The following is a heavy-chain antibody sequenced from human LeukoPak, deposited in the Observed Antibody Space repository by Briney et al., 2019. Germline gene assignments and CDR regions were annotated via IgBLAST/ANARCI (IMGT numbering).Heavy chain of an antibody. CDR1: GFTFSSYA. J-gene: IGHJ3*02. Sequence: PGGSQRLSCAASGFTFSSYATSWVRQAPGKGLEWVSTISGSGGSTYYADSVKGRFTISRDSSRNTLYLQMNSLRAEDTAVYYCAKGRYYYDSSGVHDAFDIWGQGTMVTVSS. V-gene: IGHV3-23*01. CDR3: AKGRYYYDSSGVHDAFDI. D-gene: IGHD3-22*01. CDR2: ISGSGGST.